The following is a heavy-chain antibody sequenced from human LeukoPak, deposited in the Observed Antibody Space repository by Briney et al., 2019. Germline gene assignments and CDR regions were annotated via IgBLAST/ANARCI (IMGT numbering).Heavy chain of an antibody. Sequence: SETLSLTCAVYGGSFSGYYWSWIRQPPGKGLEWIGYIYYSGSTNYNPSLKSRVTISVDTSKNQFSLKLSSVTAADTAVYYCARGPVAGTGWFDPWGQGTLVTVSS. CDR3: ARGPVAGTGWFDP. CDR1: GGSFSGYY. CDR2: IYYSGST. V-gene: IGHV4-59*01. J-gene: IGHJ5*02. D-gene: IGHD6-19*01.